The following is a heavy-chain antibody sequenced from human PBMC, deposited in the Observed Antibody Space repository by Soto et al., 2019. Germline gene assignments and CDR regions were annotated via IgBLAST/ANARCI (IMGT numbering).Heavy chain of an antibody. J-gene: IGHJ4*02. D-gene: IGHD5-12*01. CDR1: GFTISDHF. Sequence: EVQVVESGGGLVQPGGSLRLSCAASGFTISDHFIDWVRQAPGKGMEWVGRTKNIGNNYATEYAASVKGRFTISRDDSRNSVYLYMNRLKSEDTAVYFCARGGNEYRYWGQGTLVTVSS. CDR2: TKNIGNNYAT. CDR3: ARGGNEYRY. V-gene: IGHV3-72*01.